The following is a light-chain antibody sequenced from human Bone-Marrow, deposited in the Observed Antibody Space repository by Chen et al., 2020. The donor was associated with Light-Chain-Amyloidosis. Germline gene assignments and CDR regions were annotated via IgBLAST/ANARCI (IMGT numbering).Light chain of an antibody. Sequence: SYELTQPPSVSVSPGQTARITCSGDDLPTKYAYWYQQKPGQAPVLVIHRDTEGPSGISERFSGSNSGTTATLTISGVQAEDEADYHCQSADSSGTYEVIFGGGTKLTVL. CDR2: RDT. CDR1: DLPTKY. V-gene: IGLV3-25*03. J-gene: IGLJ2*01. CDR3: QSADSSGTYEVI.